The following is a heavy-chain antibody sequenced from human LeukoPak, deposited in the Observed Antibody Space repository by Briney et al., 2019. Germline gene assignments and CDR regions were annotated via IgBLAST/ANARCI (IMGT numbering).Heavy chain of an antibody. D-gene: IGHD3-10*01. V-gene: IGHV3-9*01. Sequence: PGGSLRLSCAASGFTFDDYAMHWVRQAPGKGLEWVSGISWNSGSIGYADSVKGRFTISRDNAKNSLYLQMNSLRAEDTAVYYCARDAVVRGVWHDAFDIWGQGTMVTVSS. CDR3: ARDAVVRGVWHDAFDI. CDR1: GFTFDDYA. CDR2: ISWNSGSI. J-gene: IGHJ3*02.